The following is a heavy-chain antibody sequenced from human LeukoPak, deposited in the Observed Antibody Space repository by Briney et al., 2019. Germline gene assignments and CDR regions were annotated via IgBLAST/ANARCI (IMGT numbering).Heavy chain of an antibody. CDR3: AIPSSYDGSRYYHAY. CDR2: IDPDGSEK. D-gene: IGHD3-22*01. CDR1: GITFGSYS. Sequence: GGSLRLSCVASGITFGSYSMTWVRQAPGKGLEWVANIDPDGSEKDYVESVKGRLTIARDNAKKILYLQMNSLRADDTAVYYCAIPSSYDGSRYYHAYWGQGTLVSVSS. V-gene: IGHV3-7*01. J-gene: IGHJ4*02.